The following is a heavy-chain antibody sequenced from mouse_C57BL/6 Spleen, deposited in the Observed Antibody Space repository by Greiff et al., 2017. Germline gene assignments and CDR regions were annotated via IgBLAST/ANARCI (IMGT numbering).Heavy chain of an antibody. D-gene: IGHD2-2*01. CDR1: GYTFTSYW. CDR2: IHPNSGST. CDR3: ARVGLGLRRAMDY. Sequence: VQLQQPGAELVKPGASVKLSCKASGYTFTSYWMHWVKQRPGQGLEWIGMIHPNSGSTNYNEKFKSKATLTVDKSSSTAYMQLSGLTSGDSAVYSCARVGLGLRRAMDYWGQGTSVTVSS. J-gene: IGHJ4*01. V-gene: IGHV1-64*01.